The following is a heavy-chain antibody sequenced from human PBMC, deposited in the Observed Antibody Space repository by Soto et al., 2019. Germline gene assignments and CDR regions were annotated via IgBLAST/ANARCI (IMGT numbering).Heavy chain of an antibody. D-gene: IGHD2-21*01. CDR2: VVPLLGIE. CDR3: TRDRSDKDVVPVPRQHFDS. Sequence: QVQLVQSGAKVKRPGSSVKVSCKASGGTFNSHTINWVRQAPGQGLEWVGRVVPLLGIESHPQKFKDRLTITANASTGSVFMELSNLRSEDTAVYYCTRDRSDKDVVPVPRQHFDSWGQGTLLTVSS. J-gene: IGHJ4*02. CDR1: GGTFNSHT. V-gene: IGHV1-69*08.